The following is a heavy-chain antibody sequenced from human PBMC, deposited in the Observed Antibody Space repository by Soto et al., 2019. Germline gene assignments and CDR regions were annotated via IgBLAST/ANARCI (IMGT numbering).Heavy chain of an antibody. CDR3: ARALLSHSYDSGGYDSYFHAMDV. Sequence: SVKVSCKASGGTFSSLDINWVRQAPGQGLEWMGGIIPIAETTNYAQIFQGRVSIVADISTSTAYMELSRLRSEDTAVYYCARALLSHSYDSGGYDSYFHAMDVWGQGTPVTVSS. V-gene: IGHV1-69*06. D-gene: IGHD3-22*01. J-gene: IGHJ6*02. CDR2: IIPIAETT. CDR1: GGTFSSLD.